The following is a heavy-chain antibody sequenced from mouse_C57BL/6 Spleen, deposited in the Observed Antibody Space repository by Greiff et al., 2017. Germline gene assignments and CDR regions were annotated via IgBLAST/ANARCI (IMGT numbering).Heavy chain of an antibody. CDR3: ARRGESNFYAMDY. CDR2: INPGSGGT. D-gene: IGHD2-5*01. J-gene: IGHJ4*01. V-gene: IGHV1-54*01. CDR1: GYAFTNYL. Sequence: QVQLQQSGAELVRPGTSVKVSCKASGYAFTNYLIEWVKQRPGQGLEWIGVINPGSGGTNYNEKFKGKATLTADKSSSTAYMQLSSLTSEDSAVYFCARRGESNFYAMDYWGQGTSVTVSA.